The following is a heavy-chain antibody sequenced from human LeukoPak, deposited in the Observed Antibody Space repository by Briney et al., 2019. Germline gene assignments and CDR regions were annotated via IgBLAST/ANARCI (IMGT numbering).Heavy chain of an antibody. Sequence: PGGSLRLSCAASGFTFDDYAMHWVRQAPGKGLEWVSLINRNGGRTYYADSVKGRFTISRDNNKNSLYLQMNSLRTDDTALYYCAKDISGYSYGYDSYYKYFMDVWGKGTPVTVSS. CDR1: GFTFDDYA. CDR2: INRNGGRT. D-gene: IGHD5-12*01. V-gene: IGHV3-43*02. CDR3: AKDISGYSYGYDSYYKYFMDV. J-gene: IGHJ6*03.